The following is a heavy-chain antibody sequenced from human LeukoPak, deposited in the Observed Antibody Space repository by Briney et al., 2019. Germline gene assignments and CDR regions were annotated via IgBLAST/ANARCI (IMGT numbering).Heavy chain of an antibody. V-gene: IGHV4-4*07. CDR2: IYTSEST. D-gene: IGHD6-19*01. J-gene: IGHJ5*02. CDR1: GGSIISYY. CDR3: ARENRVGLWLGGFDP. Sequence: PSETLSLTCTVFGGSIISYYWSWIRQPAGKGLEWIGRIYTSESTNYNPSLKSRVTMSVDTSKNQFSLKLSSVTAADTAVYYCARENRVGLWLGGFDPWGQGTLVTVSS.